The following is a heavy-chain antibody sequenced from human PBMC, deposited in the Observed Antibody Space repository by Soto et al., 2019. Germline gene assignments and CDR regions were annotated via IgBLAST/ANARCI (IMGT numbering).Heavy chain of an antibody. D-gene: IGHD3-3*01. V-gene: IGHV3-30*18. Sequence: QVQLVESGGGVVQPGRSLRLSCAASGFTFSSYGMHWVRQAPGKGLEWVAVISYDGSNKYYADSVKGRFTISRDNSKNTLYLQMNSLRAEDTAVYYCAKLSTDDFWSGYPSNYWGQGTLVTVSS. CDR2: ISYDGSNK. CDR1: GFTFSSYG. J-gene: IGHJ4*02. CDR3: AKLSTDDFWSGYPSNY.